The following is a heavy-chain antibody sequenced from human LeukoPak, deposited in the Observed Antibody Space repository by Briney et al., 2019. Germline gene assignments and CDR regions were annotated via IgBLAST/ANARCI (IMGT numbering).Heavy chain of an antibody. D-gene: IGHD3-22*01. Sequence: GSLRLSCAASGFTFSSYSMNWVRQAPGKGLEWVSSISSSSSYIYYADSVKGRFTISRDNAKNSLYLQMNSLRAEDTAVYYCARGPYYYDSSGYYIDYWGQGTLVTVSS. J-gene: IGHJ4*02. CDR3: ARGPYYYDSSGYYIDY. CDR2: ISSSSSYI. V-gene: IGHV3-21*01. CDR1: GFTFSSYS.